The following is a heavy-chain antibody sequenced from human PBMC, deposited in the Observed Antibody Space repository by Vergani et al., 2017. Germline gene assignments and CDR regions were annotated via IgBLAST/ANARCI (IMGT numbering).Heavy chain of an antibody. CDR3: TNGSLGYTGYFFDY. Sequence: EVQLLESGGDLVQPGGSLRLSCAASGFTFIMHAMSWVRQAPGKGLEWVSTLSASDRRTHYADSVKGRFTISRDNSKNTLHLQMNSLRADDTAVYYCTNGSLGYTGYFFDYWGQGTLATVSS. V-gene: IGHV3-23*01. J-gene: IGHJ4*02. CDR2: LSASDRRT. D-gene: IGHD5-12*01. CDR1: GFTFIMHA.